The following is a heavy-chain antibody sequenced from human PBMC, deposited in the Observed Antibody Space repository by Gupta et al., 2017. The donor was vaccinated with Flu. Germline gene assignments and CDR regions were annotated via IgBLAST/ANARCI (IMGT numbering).Heavy chain of an antibody. CDR2: FDPEDGET. CDR1: S. V-gene: IGHV1-24*01. J-gene: IGHJ5*01. CDR3: ARDRSMGATSSWYWFDS. Sequence: SIHWVRQAPGKGLEWMGGFDPEDGETVYAQKCQGRVAMTEDTSTDTADMELRSLRYEETAVYYCARDRSMGATSSWYWFDSWGQGTLVTVSS. D-gene: IGHD6-13*01.